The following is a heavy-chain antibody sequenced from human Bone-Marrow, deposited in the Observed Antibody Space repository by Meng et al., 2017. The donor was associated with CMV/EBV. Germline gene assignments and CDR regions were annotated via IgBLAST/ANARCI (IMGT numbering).Heavy chain of an antibody. V-gene: IGHV3-30-3*01. CDR1: GFTVSSNY. J-gene: IGHJ4*02. CDR2: ISYDGSNK. D-gene: IGHD2-2*01. Sequence: GGSLRLSCAASGFTVSSNYMSWVRQAPGKGLEWVAVISYDGSNKYYADSVKGRFTISRDNSKNTLYLQMNSLRAEDTAVYYCARDHRDCSSTSCYSFPNYWGQGTLVTVSS. CDR3: ARDHRDCSSTSCYSFPNY.